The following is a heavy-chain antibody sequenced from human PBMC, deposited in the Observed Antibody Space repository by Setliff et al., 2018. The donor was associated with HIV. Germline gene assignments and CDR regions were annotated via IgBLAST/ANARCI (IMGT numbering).Heavy chain of an antibody. CDR1: GFSVSDDW. CDR2: IKSIISGGTT. V-gene: IGHV3-15*01. J-gene: IGHJ6*03. D-gene: IGHD2-2*01. Sequence: GGSLRLSCAASGFSVSDDWMSWVRQTPGKRLEWVGRIKSIISGGTTDYAAPVKDRFTISRDDSKNTLYLQMNSLKTEDTAVYYCTTGLYCSSTSCYPILYYYYYYMDVWGKGTTVTVSS. CDR3: TTGLYCSSTSCYPILYYYYYYMDV.